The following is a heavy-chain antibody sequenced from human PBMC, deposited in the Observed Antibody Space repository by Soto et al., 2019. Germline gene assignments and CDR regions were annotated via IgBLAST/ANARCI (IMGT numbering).Heavy chain of an antibody. CDR2: ISGSGGST. V-gene: IGHV3-23*01. Sequence: PGGSLRLSCAASGFTFSSYVMSWVRQAPGKGLEWVSAISGSGGSTYYADSVKGRFTISRDNSKNTLYLQMNSLRAEDMAVYYCAKDGWFGEIKRCYYGMDVWGQGTTVTVSS. J-gene: IGHJ6*02. CDR1: GFTFSSYV. CDR3: AKDGWFGEIKRCYYGMDV. D-gene: IGHD3-10*01.